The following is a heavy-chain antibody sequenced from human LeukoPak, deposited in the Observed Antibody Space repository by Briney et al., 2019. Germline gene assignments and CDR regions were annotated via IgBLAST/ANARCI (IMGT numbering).Heavy chain of an antibody. CDR1: GFTFSSYA. CDR3: PGGYNTGWYYFDY. V-gene: IGHV3-23*01. J-gene: IGHJ4*02. D-gene: IGHD6-19*01. CDR2: ISAGGGAT. Sequence: GGSLRLSXAGSGFTFSSYAMTWVRQAPGKGLEWVSAISAGGGATYYADSVKGRFTISRDNSKNTLYLQMSSLRAEDTALYYCPGGYNTGWYYFDYWGQGTLVTVSS.